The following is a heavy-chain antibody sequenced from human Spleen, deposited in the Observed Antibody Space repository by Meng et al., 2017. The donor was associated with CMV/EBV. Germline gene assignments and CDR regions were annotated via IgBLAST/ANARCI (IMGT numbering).Heavy chain of an antibody. CDR1: GFTFSSYG. J-gene: IGHJ5*01. CDR2: INEDGSEK. V-gene: IGHV3-7*01. CDR3: ATRSASDS. D-gene: IGHD3-16*01. Sequence: GGSLRLSCAASGFTFSSYGMHWVRQAPGKGLEWVANINEDGSEKYYVGSVKGRFTISRDNAKNSLSLQMNSLRVEDTAVYHCATRSASDSWGQGTLVTVSS.